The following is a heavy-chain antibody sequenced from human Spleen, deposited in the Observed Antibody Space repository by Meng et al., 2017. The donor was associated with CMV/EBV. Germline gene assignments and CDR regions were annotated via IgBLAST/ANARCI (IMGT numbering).Heavy chain of an antibody. V-gene: IGHV3-53*01. D-gene: IGHD5-18*01. CDR2: IYSGGST. CDR3: AREGDTALGY. Sequence: LSSAASGFTFSSSYMSWVRQAPGKGLEWVSVIYSGGSTYYADSVKGRFTISRDNSKNALYLQMNSLRAEDTAVYYCAREGDTALGYWGQGTLVTVSS. J-gene: IGHJ4*02. CDR1: GFTFSSSY.